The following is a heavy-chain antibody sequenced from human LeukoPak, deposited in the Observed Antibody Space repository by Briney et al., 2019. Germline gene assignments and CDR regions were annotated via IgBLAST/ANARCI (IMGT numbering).Heavy chain of an antibody. J-gene: IGHJ2*01. V-gene: IGHV4-4*07. Sequence: PSETLSLTCTASGVSVTDYDWTWVRQPAGKGLEWIGRISLSGSTDYNPSLQSRVTMSVDTAKNQSSLTLRSVTAADTAKYYCVRSLGPGPGWSFDVWGRGTLMTVAS. CDR1: GVSVTDYD. D-gene: IGHD3-16*01. CDR3: VRSLGPGPGWSFDV. CDR2: ISLSGST.